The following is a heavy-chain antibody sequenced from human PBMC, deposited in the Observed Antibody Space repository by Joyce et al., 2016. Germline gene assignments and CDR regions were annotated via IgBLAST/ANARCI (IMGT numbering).Heavy chain of an antibody. D-gene: IGHD3-22*01. Sequence: EVQLVETGGGLIQPGGSLRLSCAASGFNITNNFMNWVRQAPGKGLEWLSVIYSGGSTYYAASGKGRFTISRDKSKNMVYFQMKSLRVEDTAVYYCVRDPVFYDSTGYKGQDWGQGTLLIVSS. J-gene: IGHJ4*02. CDR1: GFNITNNF. CDR2: IYSGGST. CDR3: VRDPVFYDSTGYKGQD. V-gene: IGHV3-53*02.